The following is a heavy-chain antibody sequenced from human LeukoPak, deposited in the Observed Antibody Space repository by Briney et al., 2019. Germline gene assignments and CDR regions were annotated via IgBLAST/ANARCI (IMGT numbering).Heavy chain of an antibody. CDR3: ARVDGSGSYSMLYHYYYMDV. D-gene: IGHD3-10*01. J-gene: IGHJ6*03. CDR1: GFTFSSYW. CDR2: INQGGSDK. V-gene: IGHV3-7*01. Sequence: GGSLRLSCTVSGFTFSSYWMSWVRQAPGKGLEWVANINQGGSDKSYVDSVKGRFTVSRDNAKKSLYLQMNSLRAEDTAVYYCARVDGSGSYSMLYHYYYMDVWGKGTTVTVSS.